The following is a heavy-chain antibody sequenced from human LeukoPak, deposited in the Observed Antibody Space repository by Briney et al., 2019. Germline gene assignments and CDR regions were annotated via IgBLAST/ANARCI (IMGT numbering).Heavy chain of an antibody. J-gene: IGHJ6*03. CDR3: ANSRWLIDYYLDV. V-gene: IGHV4-38-2*02. CDR2: IYHSGST. Sequence: SETLSLTCTVSGYSISSGYYWGWIRQPPGKGLEWIGSIYHSGSTYYNPSLKSRVTISVDTSKNQFSLKLSSVTAADTAVYYCANSRWLIDYYLDVWGKGTTVIVSS. D-gene: IGHD5-12*01. CDR1: GYSISSGYY.